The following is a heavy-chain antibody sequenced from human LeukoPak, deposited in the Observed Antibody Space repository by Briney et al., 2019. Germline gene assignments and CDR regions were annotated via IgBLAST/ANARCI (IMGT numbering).Heavy chain of an antibody. Sequence: GGSLRLSCTASGFTFGDYAMSWFRQAPGKGLEWVGFIRSKAYGGTTEYAASVKGRFTISRDDSKSIAYLQMNSLKTEDTAVYYCTSNGHDVLRYFDWLGPKDYWGQGTLVTVSS. CDR3: TSNGHDVLRYFDWLGPKDY. J-gene: IGHJ4*02. D-gene: IGHD3-9*01. CDR1: GFTFGDYA. CDR2: IRSKAYGGTT. V-gene: IGHV3-49*03.